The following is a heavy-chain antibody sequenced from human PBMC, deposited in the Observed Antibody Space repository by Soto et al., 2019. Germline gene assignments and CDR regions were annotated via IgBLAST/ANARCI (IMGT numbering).Heavy chain of an antibody. CDR3: ARAMGWFGELFGVLDY. V-gene: IGHV4-34*01. D-gene: IGHD3-10*01. Sequence: QVQLQQWGAGLLKPSETLSLTCAVYGGSFSGYYWSWIRQPPGKGLEWIGEINHSGSTNYTPSLKSRVTISVDTSKNQFSLKLSSVTAADTAVYYCARAMGWFGELFGVLDYWGQGTLVTVSS. CDR1: GGSFSGYY. J-gene: IGHJ4*02. CDR2: INHSGST.